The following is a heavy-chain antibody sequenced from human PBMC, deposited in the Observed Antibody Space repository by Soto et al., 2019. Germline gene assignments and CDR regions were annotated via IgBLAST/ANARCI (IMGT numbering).Heavy chain of an antibody. J-gene: IGHJ6*02. CDR1: GGSISSYY. CDR3: ARAISQGVAATDYYYYGMDV. CDR2: IYTSGST. V-gene: IGHV4-4*07. D-gene: IGHD2-15*01. Sequence: SSETLSLTCTVSGGSISSYYWSWIRQPAGKGLEWIGRIYTSGSTNYNPSLKSRVTMSVDTSKNQFSLKLSSVTAADTAVYYCARAISQGVAATDYYYYGMDVWGQGTTVTVSS.